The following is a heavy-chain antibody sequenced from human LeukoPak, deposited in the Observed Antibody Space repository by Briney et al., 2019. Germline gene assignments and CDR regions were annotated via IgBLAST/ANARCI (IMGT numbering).Heavy chain of an antibody. V-gene: IGHV4-30-2*01. CDR3: ARGRQQPSFRNWFDP. CDR1: GGSISSGGYY. J-gene: IGHJ5*02. CDR2: IYHSGST. D-gene: IGHD6-13*01. Sequence: SQTLSLTCTVSGGSISSGGYYWSWIRQPPGKGLEWIGYIYHSGSTYYNPSLKSRVTISVDRSKNQFSLKLSSVTAADTAVYYCARGRQQPSFRNWFDPWGQGTLVTVSS.